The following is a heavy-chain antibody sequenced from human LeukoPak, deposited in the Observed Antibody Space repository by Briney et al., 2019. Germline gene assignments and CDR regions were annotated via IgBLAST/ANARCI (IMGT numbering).Heavy chain of an antibody. CDR2: IYPGDSDT. D-gene: IGHD1-26*01. J-gene: IGHJ3*02. CDR3: ARLSFLGSYADAFDI. Sequence: GESLKISCKGSGYSFTSYWIGWVRQMPGKGLEWMGIIYPGDSDTRYSPSFQSQVTISADKSISTAYLQWSSLKASDTAMYYCARLSFLGSYADAFDIWGQGTMVTVSS. CDR1: GYSFTSYW. V-gene: IGHV5-51*01.